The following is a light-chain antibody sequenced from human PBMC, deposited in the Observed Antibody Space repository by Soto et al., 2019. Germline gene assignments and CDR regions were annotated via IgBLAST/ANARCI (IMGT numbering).Light chain of an antibody. Sequence: QSVLTQPPSVSGAPGKGVTISCTGSSSNIGAGYGVHWYQQLPGTAPKLLIYGNSNRPSGVPDRFSGSKSGTSASLAITGLQAEDEADYYCQSYDSSLSGWVFGGGTKLTVL. CDR1: SSNIGAGYG. J-gene: IGLJ3*02. CDR3: QSYDSSLSGWV. CDR2: GNS. V-gene: IGLV1-40*01.